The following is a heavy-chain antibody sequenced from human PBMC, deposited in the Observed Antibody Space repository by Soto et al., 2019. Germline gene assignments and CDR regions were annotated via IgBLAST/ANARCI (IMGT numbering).Heavy chain of an antibody. CDR2: IYYSGST. CDR3: ARVGTYYDFWSGHNWFDP. Sequence: SETLSLTCTVSGGPISSYYWSWIRQPPGKGLEWIGYIYYSGSTNYNPSLKSRVTISVDTSKNQFSLKLSSVTAADTAVYYCARVGTYYDFWSGHNWFDPWGQGTLVTVSS. CDR1: GGPISSYY. V-gene: IGHV4-59*01. D-gene: IGHD3-3*01. J-gene: IGHJ5*02.